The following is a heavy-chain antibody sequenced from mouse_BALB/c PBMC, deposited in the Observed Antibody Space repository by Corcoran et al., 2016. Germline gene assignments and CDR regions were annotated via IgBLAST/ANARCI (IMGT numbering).Heavy chain of an antibody. D-gene: IGHD4-1*01. CDR2: INPYNGAT. CDR3: ARGNCDCFYY. Sequence: VQLQQSGPALVKRGAAQKISGKASGYSFTGYYKHWVRQSHVTRLGWMGRINPYNGATSYNQNFKDKASLTVDKSSSTAYMELHSLTSEDSAVYYCARGNCDCFYYWGQGTTLTVSS. CDR1: GYSFTGYY. J-gene: IGHJ2*01. V-gene: IGHV1-26*01.